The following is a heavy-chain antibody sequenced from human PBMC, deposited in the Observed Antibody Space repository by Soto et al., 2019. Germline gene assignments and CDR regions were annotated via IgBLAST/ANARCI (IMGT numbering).Heavy chain of an antibody. Sequence: GESLKISCRASGYTFTNDWIGWVRQMPGKGLEWMGIIYPSDSDTRYNPSFQGQVTISVDKSISTAYLQWSRLQASDTAMYYCARNHIVATPRACFDTWGQGTLVTVSS. V-gene: IGHV5-51*01. CDR3: ARNHIVATPRACFDT. J-gene: IGHJ5*02. CDR1: GYTFTNDW. CDR2: IYPSDSDT. D-gene: IGHD2-21*01.